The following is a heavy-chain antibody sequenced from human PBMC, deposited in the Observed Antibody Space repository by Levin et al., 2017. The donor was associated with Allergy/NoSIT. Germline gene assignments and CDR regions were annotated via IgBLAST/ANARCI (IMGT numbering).Heavy chain of an antibody. CDR1: GFTFSTYA. D-gene: IGHD1-7*01. J-gene: IGHJ4*02. Sequence: PGGSLRLSCAASGFTFSTYAMNWVRQAPGKGLEWVSTIGGSDDSTYYADSVKGRFTISRDNSKNTLYLQMNSLRAEDTAVYYCAKVLTGLLELPGWGQGTLVTVSS. CDR3: AKVLTGLLELPG. V-gene: IGHV3-23*01. CDR2: IGGSDDST.